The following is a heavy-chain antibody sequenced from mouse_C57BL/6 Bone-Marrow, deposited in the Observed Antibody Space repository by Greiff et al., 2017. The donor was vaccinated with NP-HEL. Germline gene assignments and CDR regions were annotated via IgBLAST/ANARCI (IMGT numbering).Heavy chain of an antibody. CDR2: IDPENGDT. Sequence: EVKLQQSGAELVRPGASVKLSCTASGFNIKDDYMHWVKQRPEQGLEWIGWIDPENGDTEYASKFQGKATITADTSSNTAYLQLSSLTSEDTAVYYCTTWYYGNYAMDYWGQGTSVTVSS. D-gene: IGHD1-1*01. CDR1: GFNIKDDY. CDR3: TTWYYGNYAMDY. V-gene: IGHV14-4*01. J-gene: IGHJ4*01.